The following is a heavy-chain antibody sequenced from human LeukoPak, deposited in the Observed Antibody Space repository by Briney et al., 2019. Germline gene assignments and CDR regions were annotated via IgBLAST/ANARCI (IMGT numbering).Heavy chain of an antibody. J-gene: IGHJ4*02. D-gene: IGHD5-18*01. CDR1: GGSFSGYY. CDR3: AREAGSYWDY. CDR2: INHSGST. Sequence: SETLSLTCAVYGGSFSGYYWSWIRQPPGKGLEWIGEINHSGSTNYNPSLKSRVTISVDTSKNQFSLKLSSVTAADTAVYYCAREAGSYWDYWGQGTLVTVSS. V-gene: IGHV4-34*01.